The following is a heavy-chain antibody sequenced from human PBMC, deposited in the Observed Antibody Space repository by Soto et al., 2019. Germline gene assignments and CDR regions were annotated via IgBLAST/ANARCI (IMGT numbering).Heavy chain of an antibody. J-gene: IGHJ5*02. V-gene: IGHV4-31*02. D-gene: IGHD1-1*01. Sequence: SETLSLTXTVSGGSIRNGYYYWSWIRQLPGKGLEWIGNIYYIGTTSYNPSLKSRVTISIDTSKNQFSLKLRSVVAADTAIYYCAKYETTRPWFDPWGQGTLVTVSS. CDR3: AKYETTRPWFDP. CDR2: IYYIGTT. CDR1: GGSIRNGYYY.